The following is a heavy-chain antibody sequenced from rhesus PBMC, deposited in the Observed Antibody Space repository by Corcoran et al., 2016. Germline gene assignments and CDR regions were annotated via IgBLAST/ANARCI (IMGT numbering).Heavy chain of an antibody. V-gene: IGHV4-93*01. Sequence: QVQLQESGPAVVKPSETLSLTCAVSGGSISSSNWWSWIRQSPGKGLEWIGGIYGSGGRTEYNPSPKSRVTMSKDTAKNQFSLKLSSVTAADTAVYYCARPWGIAAAGSDYWGQGVLVTVSS. CDR3: ARPWGIAAAGSDY. CDR1: GGSISSSNW. J-gene: IGHJ4*01. D-gene: IGHD6-31*01. CDR2: IYGSGGRT.